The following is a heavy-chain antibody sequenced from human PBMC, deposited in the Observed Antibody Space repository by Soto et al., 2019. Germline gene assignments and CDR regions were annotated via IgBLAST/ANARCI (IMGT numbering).Heavy chain of an antibody. J-gene: IGHJ4*02. CDR1: GFTFSSYA. V-gene: IGHV3-23*01. CDR2: ISGSGGST. CDR3: AKDVGFLEWLYNPDY. D-gene: IGHD3-3*01. Sequence: GGSLRLSCAASGFTFSSYAMSWVRQAPGKGLEWVSAISGSGGSTYYADSVRGRFTISRDNSKNTLYLQMNSLRAEDTAVYYCAKDVGFLEWLYNPDYWGQGTLVTVSS.